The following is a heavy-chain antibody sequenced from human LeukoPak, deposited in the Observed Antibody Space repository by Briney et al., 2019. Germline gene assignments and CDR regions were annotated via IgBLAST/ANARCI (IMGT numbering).Heavy chain of an antibody. Sequence: SETLSLTCTVSGGSISSSSYYWGWIRQPPGKGLEWIGSIYYSGSTYYNPSLKSRVTISVDTSKNQFSLKLSSVTAADTAVYYCARDGNDELLWFGDPSFFDYWGQGTLVTVSS. V-gene: IGHV4-39*07. CDR1: GGSISSSSYY. D-gene: IGHD3-10*01. J-gene: IGHJ4*02. CDR3: ARDGNDELLWFGDPSFFDY. CDR2: IYYSGST.